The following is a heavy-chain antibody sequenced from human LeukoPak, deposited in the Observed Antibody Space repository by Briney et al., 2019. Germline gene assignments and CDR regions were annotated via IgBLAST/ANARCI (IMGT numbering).Heavy chain of an antibody. J-gene: IGHJ1*01. CDR2: IRYDGSNK. CDR1: GFTFSSYG. Sequence: TGGSLRLSCAASGFTFSSYGMHWVRQAPGKGLEWVAFIRYDGSNKYYADSVKGRFTISRDNSKNTLYLQMNSLRAEDTAVYYCAKAGFTVAVPKHWGQGTLVTVSS. CDR3: AKAGFTVAVPKH. V-gene: IGHV3-30*02. D-gene: IGHD6-19*01.